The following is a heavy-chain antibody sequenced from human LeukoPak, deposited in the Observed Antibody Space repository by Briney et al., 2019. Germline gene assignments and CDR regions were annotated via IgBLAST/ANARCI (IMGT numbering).Heavy chain of an antibody. J-gene: IGHJ6*03. CDR1: GGSLSGYY. D-gene: IGHD3-16*01. CDR2: INHSGST. Sequence: SETLSLTSAVYGGSLSGYYWSWIRQPPGKGLEWIGEINHSGSTNYNPSLKSRVTISVDTSKNQFSLKLSSVTAADTAVYYCARGRRSVQRVAGGYYYYMDVWGKGTTVTVSS. CDR3: ARGRRSVQRVAGGYYYYMDV. V-gene: IGHV4-34*01.